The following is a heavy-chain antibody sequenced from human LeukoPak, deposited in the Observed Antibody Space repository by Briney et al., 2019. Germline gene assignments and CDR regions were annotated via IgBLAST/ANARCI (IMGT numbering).Heavy chain of an antibody. J-gene: IGHJ1*01. Sequence: PSETLSLTCTVSRASMSSFFWSWIRQPPGKGLEWIGHIHYSGTTKYNPSPTSRITLSMDTSKSQVSLRLTSVTAADTAMYYCAASGNSWWEGFFHDWGKGTLVSVSS. D-gene: IGHD2-8*02. V-gene: IGHV4-59*03. CDR2: IHYSGTT. CDR1: RASMSSFF. CDR3: AASGNSWWEGFFHD.